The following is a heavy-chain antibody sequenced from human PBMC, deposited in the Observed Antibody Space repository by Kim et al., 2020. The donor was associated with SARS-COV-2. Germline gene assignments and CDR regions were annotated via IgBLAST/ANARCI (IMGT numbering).Heavy chain of an antibody. J-gene: IGHJ4*02. CDR2: IYYSGST. V-gene: IGHV4-31*03. Sequence: SETLSLTCTVSGGSISSVGYYWSWIRQHPGKGLEWIGYIYYSGSTYYNPSLKSRVTISVDTSKNQFSLKLSSVTAADTAVYYCARSSPQLYCGGDCYSVFFDYWGQGTLVTVSS. D-gene: IGHD2-21*02. CDR3: ARSSPQLYCGGDCYSVFFDY. CDR1: GGSISSVGYY.